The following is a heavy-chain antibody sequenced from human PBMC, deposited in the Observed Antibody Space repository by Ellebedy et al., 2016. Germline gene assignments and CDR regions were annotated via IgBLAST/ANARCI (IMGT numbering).Heavy chain of an antibody. D-gene: IGHD2-21*01. J-gene: IGHJ3*02. CDR1: GYSFTSYW. Sequence: GESLKISXKGSGYSFTSYWIGWVRQMPGKGLEWMGIIYPGDSDTRYSPSFQGQVTISADKSISTAYLQWSSLKASDTAMYYCARRRYCGGDCYHGAFDIWGQGTMVTVSS. V-gene: IGHV5-51*01. CDR3: ARRRYCGGDCYHGAFDI. CDR2: IYPGDSDT.